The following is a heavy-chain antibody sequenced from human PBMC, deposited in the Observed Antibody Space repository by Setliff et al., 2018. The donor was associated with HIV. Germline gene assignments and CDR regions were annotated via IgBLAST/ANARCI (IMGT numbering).Heavy chain of an antibody. V-gene: IGHV1-69-2*01. D-gene: IGHD2-15*01. CDR1: QYTFTDYY. CDR2: VDPEDDKT. CDR3: VTGEGLRF. Sequence: ASVKVSCKASQYTFTDYYMHWVQQAPGKGLEWMGRVDPEDDKTIYAAKFQGRVTMTTATSSDTAYLYLSSLRSEDTAVYYCVTGEGLRFWGQGTLVTVS. J-gene: IGHJ4*02.